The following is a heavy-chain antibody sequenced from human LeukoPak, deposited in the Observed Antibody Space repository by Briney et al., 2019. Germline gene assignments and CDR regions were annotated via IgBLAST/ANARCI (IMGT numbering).Heavy chain of an antibody. D-gene: IGHD2-2*02. CDR2: ISYDGSNK. J-gene: IGHJ3*02. Sequence: GGSLRLSCAASGFTFSSYAMHWVRQAPGKGLEWVAVISYDGSNKYYADSVKGRFTISRDNSKNTLYLQMNSLRAEDTAVYYCARGDIVVVPAAIVFDIWGQGTMVTVSS. CDR1: GFTFSSYA. CDR3: ARGDIVVVPAAIVFDI. V-gene: IGHV3-30-3*01.